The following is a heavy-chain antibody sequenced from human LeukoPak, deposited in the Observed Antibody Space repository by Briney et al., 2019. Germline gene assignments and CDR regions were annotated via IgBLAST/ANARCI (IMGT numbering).Heavy chain of an antibody. D-gene: IGHD6-19*01. CDR1: GVTFSRYW. Sequence: GGALRLSCVASGVTFSRYWMRWVRHAPGKGLVWVARINSDGGSTTYADSVKGRFTISRDNDNNMLYLQMSSLRAEDTAVYYCARKGAVAGTVDYWGQGTLVTVSS. J-gene: IGHJ4*02. CDR3: ARKGAVAGTVDY. CDR2: INSDGGST. V-gene: IGHV3-74*01.